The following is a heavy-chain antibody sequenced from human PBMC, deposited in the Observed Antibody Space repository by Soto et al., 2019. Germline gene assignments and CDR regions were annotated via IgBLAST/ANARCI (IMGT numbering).Heavy chain of an antibody. V-gene: IGHV2-5*02. CDR1: VFSLSSPAVG. Sequence: QITLKESGPPLVKPTQTLTLTCTFSVFSLSSPAVGVNWIRQPPGKALEWLALIYWDDDKQYSPSLRSRLTLTKDTSKNQVVLTMTNMDPVHTATYYCAHGSGWLSDYWGQGTLVTVSS. CDR3: AHGSGWLSDY. CDR2: IYWDDDK. J-gene: IGHJ4*02. D-gene: IGHD6-19*01.